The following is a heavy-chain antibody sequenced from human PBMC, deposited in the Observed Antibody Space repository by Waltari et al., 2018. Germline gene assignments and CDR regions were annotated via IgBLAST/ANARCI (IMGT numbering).Heavy chain of an antibody. CDR2: IYYSGST. J-gene: IGHJ4*02. CDR1: GGSISSYY. Sequence: QVQLQESGPGLVKPSETLSLTCPVSGGSISSYYWSWIRQPPGKGLEWIGYIYYSGSTNYNPSLKSRVTISVDTSKNQFSLKLSSVTAADTAVYYCARDEHSSGWYEGFDYWGQGTLVTVSS. D-gene: IGHD6-19*01. CDR3: ARDEHSSGWYEGFDY. V-gene: IGHV4-59*01.